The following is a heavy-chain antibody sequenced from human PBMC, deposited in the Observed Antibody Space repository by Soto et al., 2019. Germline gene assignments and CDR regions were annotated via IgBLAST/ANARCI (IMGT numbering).Heavy chain of an antibody. J-gene: IGHJ4*02. Sequence: EVQLLESGGGLVQPGGSLRLSCAASGFTFNNYVMTWVRQAPGKGLEWVSAISGGGDTTSYADSVKGRFTVSRDGSKNTLYLQMSSLRAEDTAPYYCAKGRGGSGSLTPRVDFWGQRTLVTVSA. CDR3: AKGRGGSGSLTPRVDF. CDR1: GFTFNNYV. D-gene: IGHD3-10*01. V-gene: IGHV3-23*01. CDR2: ISGGGDTT.